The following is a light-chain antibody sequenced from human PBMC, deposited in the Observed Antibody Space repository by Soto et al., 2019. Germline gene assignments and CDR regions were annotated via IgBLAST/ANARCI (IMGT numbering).Light chain of an antibody. Sequence: DIQMTQSPSTLSASVGDRVTITCRASQSISGWLAWYQQKPGKAPKLLIYKASALESGVPSRFSGSESGTEFNLTITRLQPDDFATYYCQHCNSYWTFGQGTKVDI. CDR3: QHCNSYWT. V-gene: IGKV1-5*03. CDR1: QSISGW. J-gene: IGKJ1*01. CDR2: KAS.